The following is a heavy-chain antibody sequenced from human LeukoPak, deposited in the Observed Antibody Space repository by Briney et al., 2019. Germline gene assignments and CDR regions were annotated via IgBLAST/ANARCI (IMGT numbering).Heavy chain of an antibody. D-gene: IGHD3-10*01. CDR1: GFTFSSYE. V-gene: IGHV3-48*03. CDR3: AKDHGSGSYYNLPDY. Sequence: TGGSLRLSCAASGFTFSSYEMNWVRQAPGKGLEWVSYISSSGSTIYYADSVKGRFTISRDNAKNTLYLQMNSLRAEDTAFYYCAKDHGSGSYYNLPDYWGQGTLVTVSS. J-gene: IGHJ4*02. CDR2: ISSSGSTI.